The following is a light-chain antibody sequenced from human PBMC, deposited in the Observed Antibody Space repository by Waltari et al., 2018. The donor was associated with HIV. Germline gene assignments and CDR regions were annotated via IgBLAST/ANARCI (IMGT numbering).Light chain of an antibody. CDR1: QNIGNN. CDR2: AAS. V-gene: IGKV1-39*01. J-gene: IGKJ5*01. CDR3: QQNFITPRT. Sequence: DIQMTQSPSSLSASVGDRVTITCRASQNIGNNLNWYHQKPGKAPRLLIFAASALQSGVPSRFSGSGSGTDFTLTISSLQPEDFATYHCQQNFITPRTFGQGTRLEIK.